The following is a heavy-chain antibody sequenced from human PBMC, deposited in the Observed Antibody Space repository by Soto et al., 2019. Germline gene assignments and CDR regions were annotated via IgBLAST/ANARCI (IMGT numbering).Heavy chain of an antibody. J-gene: IGHJ6*02. CDR2: IIPILGIA. V-gene: IGHV1-69*02. CDR1: GGTFSSYT. D-gene: IGHD3-10*01. CDR3: ASGTYGSGIYYYYGMDV. Sequence: QVQLVQSGAEVKKPGSSVKVSCKASGGTFSSYTISWVRQAPGQGLEWMGRIIPILGIANYAQKFQGRVTITADKSTSAAYMELSSLRSEDTAVYYCASGTYGSGIYYYYGMDVWSQGTTVTVSS.